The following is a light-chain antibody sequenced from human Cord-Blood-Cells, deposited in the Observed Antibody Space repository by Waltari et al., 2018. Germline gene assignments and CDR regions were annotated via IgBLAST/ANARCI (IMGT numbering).Light chain of an antibody. CDR3: QAWDSSFWV. Sequence: SYKLTQPPSVSVSPGQTASITCYGDKLGDKYPCWYQQKPGQPPVLVIYQDSKRPSGIHERFSGSNSENTATLTISGSQAMDEADYYCQAWDSSFWVFGGGTKLTVL. J-gene: IGLJ3*02. V-gene: IGLV3-1*01. CDR2: QDS. CDR1: KLGDKY.